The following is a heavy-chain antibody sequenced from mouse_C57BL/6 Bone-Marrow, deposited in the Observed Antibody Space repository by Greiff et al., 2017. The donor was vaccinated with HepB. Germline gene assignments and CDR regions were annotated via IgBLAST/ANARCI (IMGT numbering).Heavy chain of an antibody. J-gene: IGHJ1*03. CDR3: ARRGLLRYGGYFDV. D-gene: IGHD1-1*01. CDR2: ISSGGSYT. CDR1: GFTFSSYG. V-gene: IGHV5-6*02. Sequence: DVMLVESGGDLVKPGGSLKLSCAASGFTFSSYGMSWVRQTPDKRLEWVATISSGGSYTYYPDSVKGRITISRDNAKNTLYLQMSSLKSEDTAMYDCARRGLLRYGGYFDVWGTGTTVTVSS.